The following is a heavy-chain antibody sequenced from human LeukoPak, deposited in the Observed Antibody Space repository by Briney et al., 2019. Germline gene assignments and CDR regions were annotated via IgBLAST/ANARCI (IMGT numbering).Heavy chain of an antibody. V-gene: IGHV3-74*01. J-gene: IGHJ4*02. CDR3: TTDTFGARDS. Sequence: GGSLRLSCAASGYTFSRYWMHWVRQGPGKGLVWVSRINEDGSSTSYAESVRGRYTISRDNAKNTLYLQMNSLRAEDAAVYYCTTDTFGARDSWGQGTLVTVSS. CDR2: INEDGSST. CDR1: GYTFSRYW. D-gene: IGHD3-10*01.